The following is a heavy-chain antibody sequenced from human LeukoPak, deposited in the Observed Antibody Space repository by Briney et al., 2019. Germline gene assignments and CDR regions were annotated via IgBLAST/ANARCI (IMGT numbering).Heavy chain of an antibody. CDR3: ARGRNSGSRVDY. J-gene: IGHJ4*02. D-gene: IGHD1-26*01. V-gene: IGHV3-7*01. CDR2: IKQDGNEK. CDR1: GFTFTSQW. Sequence: GGSLRLSCAASGFTFTSQWMSWVRQAPGKGLEWVANIKQDGNEKYYVDSVKGRFTISRENDKNSLSLQMNSLRAEDTAVYYCARGRNSGSRVDYWGQGTLVTVSS.